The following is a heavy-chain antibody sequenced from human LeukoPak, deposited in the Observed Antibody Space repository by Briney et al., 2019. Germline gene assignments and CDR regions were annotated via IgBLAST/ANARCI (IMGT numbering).Heavy chain of an antibody. J-gene: IGHJ5*02. V-gene: IGHV4-61*02. Sequence: PSETLSLTCTVSGGSISGGSYYWSWIRQPAGKGLEWIGRIYTSGSTNYNPSLKSRVTISVDTSKNQFSLKLSSVTAADTAVYYCARDPTMGWNFPGWFDPWGQGTLVTVSS. CDR2: IYTSGST. CDR1: GGSISGGSYY. D-gene: IGHD1-7*01. CDR3: ARDPTMGWNFPGWFDP.